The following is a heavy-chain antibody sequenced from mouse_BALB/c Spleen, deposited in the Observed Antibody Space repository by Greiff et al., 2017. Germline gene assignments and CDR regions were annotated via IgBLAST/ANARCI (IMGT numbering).Heavy chain of an antibody. V-gene: IGHV1-9*01. J-gene: IGHJ3*01. D-gene: IGHD2-2*01. CDR2: ILPGSGST. CDR1: GYTFSSYW. CDR3: ARREIYYGYDAY. Sequence: QVQLQQSGAELMKPGASVKISCKATGYTFSSYWIEWVKQRPGHGLEWIGEILPGSGSTNYNEKFKGKATFTADTSSNTAYMQLSSLTSEDSAVYYCARREIYYGYDAYWGQGTLVTVSA.